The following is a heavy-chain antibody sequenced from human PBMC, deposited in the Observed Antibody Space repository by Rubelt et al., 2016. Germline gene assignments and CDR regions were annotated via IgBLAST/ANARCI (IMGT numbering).Heavy chain of an antibody. CDR1: GGSISSRTYY. J-gene: IGHJ4*02. CDR2: LYTTGNT. D-gene: IGHD3-16*01. CDR3: ATGLQAQRSFDY. V-gene: IGHV4-39*07. Sequence: GPGLVKPSETLSLTCSVSGGSISSRTYYWGWVRQPPGKGLEWIANLYTTGNTDYNPSLKSRVTMSVDTSKNQFSLKLTSVTAADTAAYYCATGLQAQRSFDYWGQGTLVTVSS.